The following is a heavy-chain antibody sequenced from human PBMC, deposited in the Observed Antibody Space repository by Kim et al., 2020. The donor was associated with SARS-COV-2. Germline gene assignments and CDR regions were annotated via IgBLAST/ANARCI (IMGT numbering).Heavy chain of an antibody. V-gene: IGHV4-59*13. Sequence: SETLSLTCTVSGGSISSYYWSWIRQPPGKGLEWIGDIYYSGSTNYNPSLKSRVTISVDTSKNQFSLKLISVTAADTAVYYCARGKSGWYGEVNWFDPWGQGTLVTVSS. J-gene: IGHJ5*02. CDR1: GGSISSYY. D-gene: IGHD6-19*01. CDR2: IYYSGST. CDR3: ARGKSGWYGEVNWFDP.